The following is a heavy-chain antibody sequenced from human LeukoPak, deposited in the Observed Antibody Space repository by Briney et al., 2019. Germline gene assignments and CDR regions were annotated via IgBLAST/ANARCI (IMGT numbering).Heavy chain of an antibody. CDR2: ISGSGGGT. J-gene: IGHJ4*02. CDR3: ARDAGYYSSLYYFEF. Sequence: GGSLRLSCAASGFIFSNYAMNWVRQAPGKGLEWVSLISGSGGGTYYADSVKGRFTISRDISNNILYLQMNTLRAEDTAVYYCARDAGYYSSLYYFEFRGEGTLVTVSS. D-gene: IGHD2-2*01. V-gene: IGHV3-23*01. CDR1: GFIFSNYA.